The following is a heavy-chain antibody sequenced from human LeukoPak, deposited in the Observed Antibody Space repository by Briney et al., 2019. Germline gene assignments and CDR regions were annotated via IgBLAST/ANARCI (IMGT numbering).Heavy chain of an antibody. V-gene: IGHV1-8*01. CDR3: ARENVNRGSSWGYDYFGMDV. CDR1: GYTFTSSYD. D-gene: IGHD6-13*01. J-gene: IGHJ6*02. Sequence: ASVKVSCKASGYTFTSSYDINWVRQAPGQGLEWMGWMNPYSGITGYTQKFQGRVTMTRDTSISTAYMELSSLSSEDTAVYFCARENVNRGSSWGYDYFGMDVWGQGTAVTVSS. CDR2: MNPYSGIT.